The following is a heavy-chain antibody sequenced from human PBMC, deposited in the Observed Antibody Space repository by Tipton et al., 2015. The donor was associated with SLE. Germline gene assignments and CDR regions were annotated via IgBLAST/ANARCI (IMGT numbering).Heavy chain of an antibody. D-gene: IGHD4-23*01. CDR2: IYPDDSDT. CDR3: ARRIYGGNGGFDH. J-gene: IGHJ4*02. Sequence: VQLVQSGVEVRKPGESLKISCKGSGYYFTTYWVGWVRQMPGKGLEWMGIIYPDDSDTRYSPSFQGQVTISVDKSISTAYLQWSSLKASDTAMYYCARRIYGGNGGFDHWGQGTLVTVSS. V-gene: IGHV5-51*03. CDR1: GYYFTTYW.